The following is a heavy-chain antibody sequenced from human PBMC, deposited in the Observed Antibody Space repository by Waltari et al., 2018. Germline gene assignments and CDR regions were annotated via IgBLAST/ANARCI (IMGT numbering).Heavy chain of an antibody. V-gene: IGHV4-39*01. CDR1: GGSISRRSYY. D-gene: IGHD3-22*01. CDR3: ASPMIGRRGSDY. Sequence: QLQLQESGPGLVTPSETLSLTCPVSGGSISRRSYYWGWIRQPPGKGLEWIGSIYYSGSTYYNPSLKSRVTISVDTSKNQFSLKLSSVTAADTAVYYCASPMIGRRGSDYWGQGTLVTVSS. J-gene: IGHJ4*02. CDR2: IYYSGST.